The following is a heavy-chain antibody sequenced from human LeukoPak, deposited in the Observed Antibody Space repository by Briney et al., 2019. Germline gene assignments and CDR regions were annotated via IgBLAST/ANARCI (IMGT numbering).Heavy chain of an antibody. CDR2: IYYSGST. CDR3: ARRGNNWKFNWFDP. CDR1: GGSISTSGSY. V-gene: IGHV4-39*07. J-gene: IGHJ5*02. D-gene: IGHD1-20*01. Sequence: SETLSLTCTVSGGSISTSGSYWGWVRQPPGKGLEWIGIIYYSGSTYYNPSLKSRVAISVDKSKSQFSLKLSSVTAADTAVYYCARRGNNWKFNWFDPWGQGTLVTVSS.